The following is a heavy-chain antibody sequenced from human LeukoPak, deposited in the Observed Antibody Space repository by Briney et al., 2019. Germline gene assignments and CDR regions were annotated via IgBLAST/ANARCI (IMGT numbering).Heavy chain of an antibody. CDR3: ASFGYSSNRKGVY. Sequence: PGGSLRLSCAASGFTFSNHGMNWVRQAPGKGLEWVSGISGSGGRTYYADSVKGRFTISRDNSKNTVYLQMNSLRAEDTAVYYCASFGYSSNRKGVYWGQGTLVTVSS. J-gene: IGHJ4*02. V-gene: IGHV3-23*01. CDR1: GFTFSNHG. CDR2: ISGSGGRT. D-gene: IGHD6-13*01.